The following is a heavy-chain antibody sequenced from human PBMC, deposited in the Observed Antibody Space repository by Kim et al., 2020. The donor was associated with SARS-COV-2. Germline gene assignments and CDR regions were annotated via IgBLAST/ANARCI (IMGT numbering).Heavy chain of an antibody. CDR2: IYPGDSDT. CDR3: ARTGRIAADGTNYYCGMDV. V-gene: IGHV5-51*01. CDR1: GYSFTSYW. Sequence: GESLKISCKGSGYSFTSYWIGWVRQMPGKGLEWMGIIYPGDSDTRYSPSFQGQVTISADKSISTAYLQWSSLKASDTAMYYCARTGRIAADGTNYYCGMDVCGQGTTVTVSS. J-gene: IGHJ6*02. D-gene: IGHD6-13*01.